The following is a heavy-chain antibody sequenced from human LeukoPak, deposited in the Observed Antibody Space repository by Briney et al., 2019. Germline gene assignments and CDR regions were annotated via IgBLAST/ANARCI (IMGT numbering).Heavy chain of an antibody. CDR1: GFTVSRDY. CDR2: IYSGGST. D-gene: IGHD3-10*01. J-gene: IGHJ4*02. CDR3: VRTPGGSGNFFDY. Sequence: GGSLRLSCAASGFTVSRDYMSWVRQAPRKGLEWVSIIYSGGSTYYADSVKGRFTISRDNSKGTLYLQMNSLRAEDTAVYYCVRTPGGSGNFFDYWGQGTLVTVSS. V-gene: IGHV3-53*01.